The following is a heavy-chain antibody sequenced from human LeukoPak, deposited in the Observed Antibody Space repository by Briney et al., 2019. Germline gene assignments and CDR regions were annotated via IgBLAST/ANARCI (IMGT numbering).Heavy chain of an antibody. CDR3: AXGSXGXMIXPGERPKYFQN. D-gene: IGHD3-10*01. CDR1: GFTXSSYV. J-gene: IGHJ1*01. Sequence: XXXXSGFTXSSYVMSWVRQAPGKGLEWVSGISGSGGRTYDADSVKGRFTISRDNSKNTLYLQTNSLRAEDTAVYYXAXGSXGXMIXPGERPKYFQNWGQGTLVTVSS. V-gene: IGHV3-23*01. CDR2: ISGSGGRT.